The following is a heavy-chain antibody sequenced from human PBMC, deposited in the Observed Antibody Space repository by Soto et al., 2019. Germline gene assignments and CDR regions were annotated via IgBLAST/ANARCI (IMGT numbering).Heavy chain of an antibody. CDR1: GYTFTNYG. D-gene: IGHD6-6*01. CDR3: ARVVAARRGDTFAMDV. Sequence: QVQLVQCGGEVKKPGASVNVSCKASGYTFTNYGINWVRQAPGPALEWMGWISTDNGHTNSPQKLQGRVTMTRDISTSTAYMELRSLSSADTAVYYCARVVAARRGDTFAMDVWGQGTTVTVSS. J-gene: IGHJ6*02. V-gene: IGHV1-18*01. CDR2: ISTDNGHT.